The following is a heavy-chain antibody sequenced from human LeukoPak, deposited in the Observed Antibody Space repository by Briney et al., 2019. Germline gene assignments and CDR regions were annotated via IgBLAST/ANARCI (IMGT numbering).Heavy chain of an antibody. Sequence: PSETLSLTCTVSGGSISSSSYYWGWIRQPPGKGLEWSGSIYYSGSTYDNPSIKSRVTISVHTPNNQFSLKLSSLTAAATAVYYCARAGGGWSFAYLGQGTLLTVSS. CDR2: IYYSGST. CDR3: ARAGGGWSFAY. V-gene: IGHV4-39*01. J-gene: IGHJ4*02. CDR1: GGSISSSSYY. D-gene: IGHD6-19*01.